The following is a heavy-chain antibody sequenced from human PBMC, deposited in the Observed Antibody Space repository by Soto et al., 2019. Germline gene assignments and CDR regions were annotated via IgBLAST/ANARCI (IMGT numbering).Heavy chain of an antibody. J-gene: IGHJ6*02. CDR1: GYTFTGYY. CDR2: INPNSGGT. CDR3: AREGWELLRTHDYYYYYGMDV. D-gene: IGHD1-26*01. Sequence: GASVKVSCKASGYTFTGYYMHWVRQAPGQGLEWMGWINPNSGGTNYAQKFQGRVTLTRDTSINTAYMELSRLRSDDTAVYYCAREGWELLRTHDYYYYYGMDVWGQGTTVTVSS. V-gene: IGHV1-2*02.